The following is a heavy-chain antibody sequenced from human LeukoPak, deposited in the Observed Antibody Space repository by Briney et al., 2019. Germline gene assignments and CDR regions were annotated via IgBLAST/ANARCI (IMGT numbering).Heavy chain of an antibody. Sequence: GGSLRLSCAASGFTFSSYAMSWVRQAPGKGLEWVSGFSDSGGTSYYADSVKGRLTIPRDNSKNTLYLQMNSLRAEDTAVYYCAKVFVTGMSYLPHWGQGTLVTVSS. CDR3: AKVFVTGMSYLPH. J-gene: IGHJ1*01. CDR2: FSDSGGTS. CDR1: GFTFSSYA. D-gene: IGHD2-21*02. V-gene: IGHV3-23*01.